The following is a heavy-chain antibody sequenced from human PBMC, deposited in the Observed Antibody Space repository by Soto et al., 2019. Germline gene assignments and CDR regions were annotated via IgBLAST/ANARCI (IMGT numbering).Heavy chain of an antibody. D-gene: IGHD6-13*01. CDR2: TYYRSKWYN. CDR3: ARSIAAAGTSALDL. J-gene: IGHJ5*02. V-gene: IGHV6-1*01. CDR1: GDSVSSNSAA. Sequence: LSLTCAISGDSVSSNSAAWNWIRQSPSRGLEWLGRTYYRSKWYNDYAVSVKSRITINPDTSKNQFSLQLNSVTPEDTAVYYCARSIAAAGTSALDLWDQGTLVTFSS.